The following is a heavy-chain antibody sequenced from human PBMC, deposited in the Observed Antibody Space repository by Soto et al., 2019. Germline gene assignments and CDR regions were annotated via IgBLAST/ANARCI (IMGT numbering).Heavy chain of an antibody. Sequence: ASVKVSCKPSGYTFTGYCIHWVRQAPGQGLEWMGIINPSGGSTSYAQKFQGRVTMTRDTSTSTVYMELSSLRSEDTAVYYCGRDPSLPGYYYYYGMDVWGQGTTVTVSS. V-gene: IGHV1-46*03. CDR1: GYTFTGYC. CDR2: INPSGGST. D-gene: IGHD1-26*01. CDR3: GRDPSLPGYYYYYGMDV. J-gene: IGHJ6*02.